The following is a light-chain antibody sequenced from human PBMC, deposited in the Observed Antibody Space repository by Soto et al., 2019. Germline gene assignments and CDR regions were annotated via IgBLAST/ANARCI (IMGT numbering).Light chain of an antibody. CDR2: AAS. J-gene: IGKJ3*01. V-gene: IGKV3-20*01. CDR3: QQFGSSPAFT. CDR1: QSINNRY. Sequence: EIVLTQSPGTLSLSPGERATLSCRASQSINNRYLAWYQQKPGQAPRLLIYAASSRATGIPDRFSGSGSGTDFTLTISRLEPEDFAVYYCQQFGSSPAFTFGHGTKVDIK.